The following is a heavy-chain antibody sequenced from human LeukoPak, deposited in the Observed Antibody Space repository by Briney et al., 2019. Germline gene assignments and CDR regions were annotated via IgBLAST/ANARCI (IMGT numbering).Heavy chain of an antibody. CDR2: INAGNGNT. J-gene: IGHJ6*03. Sequence: ASVKVSCKASGYTFTSYAMHWVRQAPGQRLEWMGWINAGNGNTKYSQKFQGRVTITRDTSASTAYMELSSLRAEDTAVYYCATSGELIAARSVYMDVWGKGTTATVSS. CDR3: ATSGELIAARSVYMDV. CDR1: GYTFTSYA. D-gene: IGHD6-6*01. V-gene: IGHV1-3*01.